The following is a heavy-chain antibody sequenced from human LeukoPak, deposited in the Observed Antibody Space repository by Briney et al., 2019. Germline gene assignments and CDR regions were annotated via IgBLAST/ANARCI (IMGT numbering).Heavy chain of an antibody. J-gene: IGHJ4*02. CDR2: ISSSGSTI. CDR3: AKWARLQQHCSGGSCYSYYFDY. Sequence: GGSLRLSCAASEFTFSDYYMSWIRQAPGKGLEWVSYISSSGSTIYYADSVKGRFTISRDNAKNSLYLQMNSLRAEDTAVYYCAKWARLQQHCSGGSCYSYYFDYWGQGTLVTVSS. D-gene: IGHD2-15*01. V-gene: IGHV3-11*04. CDR1: EFTFSDYY.